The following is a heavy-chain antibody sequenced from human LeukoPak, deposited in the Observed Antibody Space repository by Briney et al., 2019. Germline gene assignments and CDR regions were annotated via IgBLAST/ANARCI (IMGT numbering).Heavy chain of an antibody. V-gene: IGHV4-39*01. CDR1: GGSISSSSYY. J-gene: IGHJ4*02. Sequence: SETLSLTCTVSGGSISSSSYYWGWIRQPPGKGLEWIGSIYYSGSTYYNPSLKSRVTISVDTSKNQFSLKLSSVTAADTAVYYCARRTYYDFWSGYTEGGFFDYRGQGTLVTVSS. D-gene: IGHD3-3*01. CDR2: IYYSGST. CDR3: ARRTYYDFWSGYTEGGFFDY.